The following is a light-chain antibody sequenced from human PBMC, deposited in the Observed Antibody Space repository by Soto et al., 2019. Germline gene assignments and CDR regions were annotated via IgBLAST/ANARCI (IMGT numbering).Light chain of an antibody. Sequence: QSVLTQAASVSGSPGQSITISCTGTSSGVGSYNLVSWYQQHPGKAPKVMIYEVSKRPSGVSNRFSGSKSGNTASLTISGLQAEDEADYYCCSYAGSSTPLIFGTGTKVTVL. J-gene: IGLJ1*01. CDR2: EVS. CDR1: SSGVGSYNL. CDR3: CSYAGSSTPLI. V-gene: IGLV2-23*02.